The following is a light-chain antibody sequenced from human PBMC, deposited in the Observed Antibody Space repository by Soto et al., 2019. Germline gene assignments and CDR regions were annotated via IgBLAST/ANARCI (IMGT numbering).Light chain of an antibody. J-gene: IGKJ3*01. CDR3: QHYGSALFT. CDR2: GAS. Sequence: ESVLTQSPGTLFLSTGERATLSCRASQSFSSSYLAWYQRRPGQAPRLLIYGASSRATGIPDRFSGSGSGTDFTLTISSLEPEDFAVYYCQHYGSALFTFGPGTKVDIK. CDR1: QSFSSSY. V-gene: IGKV3-20*01.